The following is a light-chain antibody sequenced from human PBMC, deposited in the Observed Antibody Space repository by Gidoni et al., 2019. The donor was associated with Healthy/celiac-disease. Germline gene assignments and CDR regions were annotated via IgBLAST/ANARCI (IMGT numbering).Light chain of an antibody. CDR3: MQALQTPT. CDR2: LGS. CDR1: QSLLHSNGYNY. J-gene: IGKJ1*01. V-gene: IGKV2-28*01. Sequence: DIVMTQSPLSLPVTPGEPASISCRSSQSLLHSNGYNYLDWYLQKPGQSPQLLIYLGSNRASGVPDRFSGSGSGTDFTLKSSRVEAEDVGVYYCMQALQTPTFGQGTKVVIK.